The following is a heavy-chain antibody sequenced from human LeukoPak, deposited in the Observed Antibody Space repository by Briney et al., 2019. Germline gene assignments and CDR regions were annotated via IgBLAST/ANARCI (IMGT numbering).Heavy chain of an antibody. J-gene: IGHJ4*02. D-gene: IGHD1-26*01. V-gene: IGHV1-2*02. CDR2: INPNSGGT. Sequence: ASVKVSCKASGYTFAGYYMHWVRQAPGQGLEWMGWINPNSGGTNYAQKFQGRVTMTRDTSISTAYMELSRLRSDDTAVYYCARAPRELLYYFDYWGQGTLVTVSS. CDR3: ARAPRELLYYFDY. CDR1: GYTFAGYY.